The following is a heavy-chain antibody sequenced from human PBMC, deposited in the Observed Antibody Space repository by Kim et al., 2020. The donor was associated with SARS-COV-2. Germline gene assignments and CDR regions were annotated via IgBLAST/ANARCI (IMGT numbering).Heavy chain of an antibody. D-gene: IGHD3-10*01. CDR3: SNPYGSGSYYTTYYYYGMDV. CDR2: IYSGGST. Sequence: GGSLRLSCAASGFTVSSNYMSWVRQAPGKGLEWVSVIYSGGSTYYADSVKGRFTISRDNSKNTLYLQMNSLRAEDTAVYYCSNPYGSGSYYTTYYYYGMDVWGQGTTVTVSS. CDR1: GFTVSSNY. J-gene: IGHJ6*02. V-gene: IGHV3-53*01.